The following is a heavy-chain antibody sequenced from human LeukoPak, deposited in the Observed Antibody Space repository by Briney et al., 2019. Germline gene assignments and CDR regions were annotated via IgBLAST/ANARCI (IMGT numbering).Heavy chain of an antibody. CDR3: ARVNCGGDCYPYYYGMDV. D-gene: IGHD2-21*02. V-gene: IGHV1-8*01. CDR1: GYTFTSYD. CDR2: MNPNSGNT. Sequence: ASVKVSCKASGYTFTSYDINWVRQATGQGLEWMGWMNPNSGNTGYAQKFQGRVTMTRNTSISTAYMELSSLRSEDTAVYYCARVNCGGDCYPYYYGMDVWGQGTTVTVSS. J-gene: IGHJ6*02.